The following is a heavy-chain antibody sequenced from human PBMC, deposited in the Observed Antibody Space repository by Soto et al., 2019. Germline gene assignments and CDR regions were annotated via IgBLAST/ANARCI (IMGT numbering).Heavy chain of an antibody. CDR2: LKSKTDGGTI. D-gene: IGHD3-10*01. Sequence: EVQLVESGGDLVKPGGSLRLSFAASGFTFNNAWMNWVRQAPGKGLEWVGRLKSKTDGGTIDYAAPVKGRFTISGDDSKNALFLQMNNLKIEDTAVYYCTTTEELRVFPYYFDYWGQGTLVTVSS. CDR3: TTTEELRVFPYYFDY. CDR1: GFTFNNAW. J-gene: IGHJ4*02. V-gene: IGHV3-15*07.